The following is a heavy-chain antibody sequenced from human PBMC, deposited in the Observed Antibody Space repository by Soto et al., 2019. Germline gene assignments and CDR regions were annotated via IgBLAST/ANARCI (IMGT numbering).Heavy chain of an antibody. V-gene: IGHV4-4*02. CDR2: IYHSGST. D-gene: IGHD6-13*01. Sequence: SETLSLTCAVSGGSISSSNWWSWVRQPPGKGLEWIGEIYHSGSTNYNPSLKSRVTISVDKSKNQLSLKLSSVTAADTAVYYCARDRAAAKNYYGMDVWGQGTTVTVS. J-gene: IGHJ6*02. CDR1: GGSISSSNW. CDR3: ARDRAAAKNYYGMDV.